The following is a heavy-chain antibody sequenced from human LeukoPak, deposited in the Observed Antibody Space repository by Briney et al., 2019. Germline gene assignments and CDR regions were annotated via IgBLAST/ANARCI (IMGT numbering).Heavy chain of an antibody. J-gene: IGHJ2*01. D-gene: IGHD1-26*01. CDR3: ARGLVGVFWYFDL. V-gene: IGHV3-13*04. CDR2: IGFAGDT. Sequence: GGSLTLSCAASGFTFRSYDMHWVRQGAGKGLEWVSAIGFAGDTHYSDSVMGRFTVSRDNAKNSVYLQMNSLGVGYTAVYYCARGLVGVFWYFDLWGRGALVTVSS. CDR1: GFTFRSYD.